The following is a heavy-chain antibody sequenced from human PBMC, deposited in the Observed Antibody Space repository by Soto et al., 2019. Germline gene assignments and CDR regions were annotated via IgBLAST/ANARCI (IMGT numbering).Heavy chain of an antibody. CDR3: ARDRAYYDFWSGYYSNYYYYGMDV. D-gene: IGHD3-3*01. CDR1: GFTFSSYA. V-gene: IGHV3-30-3*01. Sequence: GGSLRLSCAAPGFTFSSYAMHWVRQAPGKGLEWVAVISYDGSNKYYADSVKGRFTISRDNSKNTLYLQMNSLRAEDTAVYYCARDRAYYDFWSGYYSNYYYYGMDVWGQGTTVTVSS. CDR2: ISYDGSNK. J-gene: IGHJ6*02.